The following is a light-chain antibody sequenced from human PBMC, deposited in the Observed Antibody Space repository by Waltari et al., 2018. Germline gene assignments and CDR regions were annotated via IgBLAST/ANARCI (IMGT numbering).Light chain of an antibody. CDR1: TSDVGNYDL. V-gene: IGLV2-23*02. CDR3: CSYAGRGTYV. Sequence: QSALTQPASVSGTPGQSITISCTGTTSDVGNYDLVSWYQQHPGTAPKLLICEVIKRPSCVSSRFSGSKSGNTASLTISGLQAEDEADYYCCSYAGRGTYVFGSGTKVTVL. CDR2: EVI. J-gene: IGLJ1*01.